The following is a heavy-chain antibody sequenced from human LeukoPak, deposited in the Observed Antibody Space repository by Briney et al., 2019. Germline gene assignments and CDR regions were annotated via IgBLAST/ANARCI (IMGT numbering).Heavy chain of an antibody. Sequence: SVKVSCKASGGTFSSYAISWVRQAPGQGLEWMGGIIPIFGTANYAQKFQGRVTITADESTSTAYMELSSLRSDDTAVYYCARDLVGATPGGYWGQGTLVTVSS. CDR3: ARDLVGATPGGY. V-gene: IGHV1-69*13. J-gene: IGHJ4*02. D-gene: IGHD1-26*01. CDR1: GGTFSSYA. CDR2: IIPIFGTA.